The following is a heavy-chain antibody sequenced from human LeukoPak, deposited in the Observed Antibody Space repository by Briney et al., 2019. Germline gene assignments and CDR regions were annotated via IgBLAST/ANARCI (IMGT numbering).Heavy chain of an antibody. V-gene: IGHV4-30-2*01. CDR2: IYHSGST. CDR1: GGSISSGGYS. D-gene: IGHD2-2*01. Sequence: SETLSLTCAVSGGSISSGGYSWSWIRQPPGKGLEWNGYIYHSGSTYYNPSLKSRVTISVDRSKNQFSLKLSSVTAADTAVYYCARPFLGYQLPNAFDIWGQGTMVTVSS. CDR3: ARPFLGYQLPNAFDI. J-gene: IGHJ3*02.